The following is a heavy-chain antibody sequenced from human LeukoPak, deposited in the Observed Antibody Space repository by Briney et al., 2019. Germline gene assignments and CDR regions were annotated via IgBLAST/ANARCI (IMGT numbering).Heavy chain of an antibody. CDR3: ARDDGGQGDY. Sequence: GGSLRLSCAASGFTFSNHYMDWVRQAPGKGLEWVGRSKNKANSYITQYAAFVQGRFTISRDDSKNSLYLQINSLKTEDTAVYYCARDDGGQGDYWGQGTLVTVSS. D-gene: IGHD2-15*01. V-gene: IGHV3-72*01. J-gene: IGHJ4*02. CDR2: SKNKANSYIT. CDR1: GFTFSNHY.